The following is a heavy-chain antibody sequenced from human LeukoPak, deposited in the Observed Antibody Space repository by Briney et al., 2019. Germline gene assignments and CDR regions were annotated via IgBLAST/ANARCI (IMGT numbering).Heavy chain of an antibody. J-gene: IGHJ5*02. Sequence: PGGSLRLSCAASGFTFSSYAMSWVRQAPGKGLEWVAVIWYDGSNKYYADSVKGRFTISRDNSKNTLYLQMNGLRAEDTAVYYCAKESGSGWYKEGRWFDPWGQGTLVTVSS. CDR1: GFTFSSYA. V-gene: IGHV3-33*06. CDR3: AKESGSGWYKEGRWFDP. CDR2: IWYDGSNK. D-gene: IGHD6-19*01.